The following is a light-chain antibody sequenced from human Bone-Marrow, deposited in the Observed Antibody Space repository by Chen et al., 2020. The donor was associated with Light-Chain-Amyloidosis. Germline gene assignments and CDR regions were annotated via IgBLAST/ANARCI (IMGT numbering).Light chain of an antibody. CDR1: DLPKKY. V-gene: IGLV3-25*03. Sequence: SYELTQPPSVSVSPGQTARITCSGDDLPKKYAYWYQQKPGQAPVLVIHGDTERPSGIAERFSGASSGTTATLNSSGVQAEDGAEYHWQAADSSGTYEVRFGGGTKLTVL. CDR2: GDT. J-gene: IGLJ2*01. CDR3: QAADSSGTYEVR.